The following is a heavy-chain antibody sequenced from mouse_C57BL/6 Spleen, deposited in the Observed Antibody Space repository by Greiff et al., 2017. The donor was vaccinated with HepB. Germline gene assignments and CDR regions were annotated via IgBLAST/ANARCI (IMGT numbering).Heavy chain of an antibody. V-gene: IGHV1-52*01. D-gene: IGHD1-1*01. J-gene: IGHJ1*03. CDR3: ARSHYYGSITGYFDV. Sequence: QVQLQQPGAELVRPGSSVKLSCKASGYTFTSYWMHWVKQRPIQGLEWIGNIDPSDSETHYNQKFKDKATLTVDKSSSTAYMQLSSLTSEDSAVYYGARSHYYGSITGYFDVWGTGTTVTVSS. CDR2: IDPSDSET. CDR1: GYTFTSYW.